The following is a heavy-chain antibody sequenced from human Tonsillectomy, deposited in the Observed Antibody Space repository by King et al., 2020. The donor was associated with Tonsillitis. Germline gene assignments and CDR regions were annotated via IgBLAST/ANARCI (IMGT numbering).Heavy chain of an antibody. D-gene: IGHD3-3*01. CDR3: ARVTGYTIFGVVMKNDAFDI. J-gene: IGHJ3*02. Sequence: IQLVQSGAEVKKPGASVKVSCKASGYTFTSYYMHWVRQAPGQGLEWMGIINPSGGSTSYAQKFQGRVTMTRDTSTRTVYMELSSLRSEDTAVYYCARVTGYTIFGVVMKNDAFDIWGQGTMVTVSS. CDR2: INPSGGST. V-gene: IGHV1-46*03. CDR1: GYTFTSYY.